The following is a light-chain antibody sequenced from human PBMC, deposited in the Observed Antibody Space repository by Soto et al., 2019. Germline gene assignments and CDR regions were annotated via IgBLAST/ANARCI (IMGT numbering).Light chain of an antibody. CDR3: QQRSDWPWT. V-gene: IGKV3-11*01. CDR1: QSVSNY. CDR2: DVS. Sequence: EIVLTQSPATLSLSPGERATLSCRASQSVSNYLAWYQQKPGQAPRLLIYDVSNRATGIPARVSGSGSGTDFTLTISNLEPEDFAVYYCQQRSDWPWTFGQGTNVEI. J-gene: IGKJ1*01.